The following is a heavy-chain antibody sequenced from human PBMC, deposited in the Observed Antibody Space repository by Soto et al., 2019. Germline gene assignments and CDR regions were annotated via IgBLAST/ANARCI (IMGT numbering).Heavy chain of an antibody. Sequence: PGGSLRLSCAASGFTFNDYYMSWIRQAPGKGLEWVSYISSSGTTIYYADSVKGRFTISRDNARNSLFLQMSSLRAEDTAVYYCAKGYVWGSYRPSMDVWGHGTTVTSP. CDR1: GFTFNDYY. D-gene: IGHD3-16*02. CDR2: ISSSGTTI. J-gene: IGHJ6*02. V-gene: IGHV3-11*01. CDR3: AKGYVWGSYRPSMDV.